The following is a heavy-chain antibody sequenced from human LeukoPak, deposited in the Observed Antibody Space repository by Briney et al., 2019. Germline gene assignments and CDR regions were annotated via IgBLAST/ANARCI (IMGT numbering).Heavy chain of an antibody. D-gene: IGHD3-3*01. CDR3: AREKHSRIFGEVIRSPLRNYFDY. V-gene: IGHV3-30*04. CDR2: ISYDGSNR. CDR1: AFTFSSYA. Sequence: SGGSLRLSCPASAFTFSSYAMHWVRQAPGKGLEWVAVISYDGSNRYYADSVKGRFTISRDTSKNTLYLQMNSLRAEDTAVYYCAREKHSRIFGEVIRSPLRNYFDYWGQGTLVTVSS. J-gene: IGHJ4*02.